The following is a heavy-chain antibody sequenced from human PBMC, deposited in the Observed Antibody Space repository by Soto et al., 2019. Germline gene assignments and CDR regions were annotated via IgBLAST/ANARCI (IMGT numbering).Heavy chain of an antibody. J-gene: IGHJ3*02. Sequence: EVQLVESGGGLVQPGRSLRLSCAASAFTFDDYAMHWVRQVPGKGLEWVSGISWDSGNIVYADSVKGRFTISRDNAKNSLYLHMNSLRTEDTAVYFCAKGATTSCFSPFDMWGPGKMVTVSS. D-gene: IGHD2-2*01. V-gene: IGHV3-9*01. CDR2: ISWDSGNI. CDR3: AKGATTSCFSPFDM. CDR1: AFTFDDYA.